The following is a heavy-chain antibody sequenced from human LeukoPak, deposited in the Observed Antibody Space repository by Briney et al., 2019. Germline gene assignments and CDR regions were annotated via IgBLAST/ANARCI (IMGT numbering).Heavy chain of an antibody. V-gene: IGHV4-34*01. D-gene: IGHD6-6*01. CDR1: GGFFSGYY. CDR3: ASGEYSSSSGLDY. J-gene: IGHJ4*02. CDR2: INHSGST. Sequence: SETLSLTCAVYGGFFSGYYWSWIRQPPGKGLEWIGEINHSGSTNYNPSLKSRVTISVDTSKNQFSLKLSSVTAADTAVYYCASGEYSSSSGLDYWGQGTLVTVSS.